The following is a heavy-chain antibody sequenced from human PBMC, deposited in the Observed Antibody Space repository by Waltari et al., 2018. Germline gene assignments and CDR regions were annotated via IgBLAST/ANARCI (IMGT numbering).Heavy chain of an antibody. CDR3: ATNGGVGATHEYFQH. CDR2: FDHEEVET. Sequence: QVQLVQSGAEVKKPGASVKVSCKVSGYTITALSMHWVRQAPGKGIEWMGGFDHEEVETIYATKFQGRVTMTEDKPTEKAYMGLGGLRSEDRAVYDGATNGGVGATHEYFQHWGQGTLGTGSS. D-gene: IGHD1-26*01. J-gene: IGHJ1*01. CDR1: GYTITALS. V-gene: IGHV1-24*01.